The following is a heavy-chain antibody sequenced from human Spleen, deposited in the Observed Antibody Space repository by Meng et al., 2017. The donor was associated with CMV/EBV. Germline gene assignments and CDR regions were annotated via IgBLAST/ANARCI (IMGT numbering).Heavy chain of an antibody. CDR1: AGSLRRDY. Sequence: LSPTCGFYAGSLRRDYWSWLRQPPGKGLEWIGEINHYSGSPHFNPSLKRRVTMSVDRSKNQFSLKLSSVTAADTAVYYCATGSLDLWGRGTLVTVSS. CDR3: ATGSLDL. CDR2: INHYSGSP. V-gene: IGHV4-34*01. D-gene: IGHD3-16*01. J-gene: IGHJ2*01.